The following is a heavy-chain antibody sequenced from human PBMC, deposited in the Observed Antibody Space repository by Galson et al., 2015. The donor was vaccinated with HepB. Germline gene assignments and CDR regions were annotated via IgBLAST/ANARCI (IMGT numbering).Heavy chain of an antibody. J-gene: IGHJ3*02. Sequence: SLRLSCAASGFTFSSYEMNWVRQAPGKGLEWVSYISSSGSTIYYADSVKGRFTISRDNAKNSLYLQMNSLRAEDTAVYYRANGADYGGKRGGAFDIWGQGTVVTVSS. CDR1: GFTFSSYE. CDR3: ANGADYGGKRGGAFDI. CDR2: ISSSGSTI. V-gene: IGHV3-48*03. D-gene: IGHD4-23*01.